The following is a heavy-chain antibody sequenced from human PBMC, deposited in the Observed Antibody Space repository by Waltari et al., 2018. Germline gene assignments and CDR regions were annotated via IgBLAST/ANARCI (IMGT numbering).Heavy chain of an antibody. CDR1: GFSLSTSGVG. Sequence: QITLKESGPTLVKPTQTLTLTCTFSGFSLSTSGVGVGWIRQPPGTALEWLALIYWNDDKRYSPSLKSRLTITKDTSKNQVVLTMTNMDPVDTATYYCAHSFNRKITFGGVIVASYYFDYWGQGTLVTVSS. D-gene: IGHD3-16*02. CDR2: IYWNDDK. V-gene: IGHV2-5*01. CDR3: AHSFNRKITFGGVIVASYYFDY. J-gene: IGHJ4*02.